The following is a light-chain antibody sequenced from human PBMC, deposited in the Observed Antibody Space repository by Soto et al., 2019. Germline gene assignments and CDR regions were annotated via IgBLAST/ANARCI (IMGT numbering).Light chain of an antibody. CDR2: AAS. CDR3: QQSYSTTWT. Sequence: DIQMTQSPSSLSASVGDRVTITCRASQSIITYLNWYQQKPGKAPKLLIYAASSLQSGVPSRFSGSGSETDFTLTISSLQPEHFATYSCQQSYSTTWTFGQGTKVEIK. CDR1: QSIITY. V-gene: IGKV1-39*01. J-gene: IGKJ1*01.